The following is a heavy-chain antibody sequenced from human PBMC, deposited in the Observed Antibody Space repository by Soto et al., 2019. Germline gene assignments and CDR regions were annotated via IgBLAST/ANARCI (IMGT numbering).Heavy chain of an antibody. V-gene: IGHV3-23*01. CDR3: AKGDLLWDPFDL. J-gene: IGHJ4*02. CDR2: ISASGYSA. Sequence: PSETLSLTCTVSGGSISSYYWSWVRQAPGKGLEWVSIISASGYSAYYGGAVKGRFTTTRDNSRSTLYLQMNGLRAEDTAVYYCAKGDLLWDPFDLWGQGTLVTVSS. CDR1: GGSISSYY. D-gene: IGHD3-16*01.